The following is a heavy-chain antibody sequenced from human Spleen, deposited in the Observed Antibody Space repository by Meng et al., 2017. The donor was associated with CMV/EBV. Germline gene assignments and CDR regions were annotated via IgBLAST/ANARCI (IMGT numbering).Heavy chain of an antibody. CDR3: ARDSEPGTTGTTYQNY. CDR2: ISYDGTNK. Sequence: GESLKISCAASGFTFSDFAMHWVRQAPGKGLEWVAVISYDGTNKDYADSVKGRFTISRDISKNTLYLQMNSLRPEDTAVYYCARDSEPGTTGTTYQNYWSQGTLVTVSS. J-gene: IGHJ4*02. D-gene: IGHD1-1*01. V-gene: IGHV3-30-3*01. CDR1: GFTFSDFA.